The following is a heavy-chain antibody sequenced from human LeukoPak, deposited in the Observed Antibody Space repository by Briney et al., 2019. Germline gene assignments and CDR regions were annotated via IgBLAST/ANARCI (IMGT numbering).Heavy chain of an antibody. CDR1: GYIFTDYY. D-gene: IGHD6-13*01. Sequence: ASVKVSCKASGYIFTDYYMHWVRQAPGQGLEWLGWINPKSGAADYAQQFRGRVTMTRDTSINTDYMEMKRVTSDDTAVYYCARGAEAETSPLDFWGEGTLVIVS. V-gene: IGHV1-2*02. J-gene: IGHJ4*02. CDR2: INPKSGAA. CDR3: ARGAEAETSPLDF.